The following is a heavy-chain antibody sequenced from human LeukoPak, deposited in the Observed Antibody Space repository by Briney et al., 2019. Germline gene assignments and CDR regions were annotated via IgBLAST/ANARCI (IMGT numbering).Heavy chain of an antibody. J-gene: IGHJ4*02. D-gene: IGHD3-22*01. CDR1: GFTFSSNY. CDR2: IYSGGST. Sequence: GRSLRLSCAASGFTFSSNYMSWVRQAPGKGLEWVSVIYSGGSTYYADSVKGRFTISRDNSKNTLYLQMNSPRAEDTAVYYCVRDDDRPDNGLDYWGQGTLVTVSS. CDR3: VRDDDRPDNGLDY. V-gene: IGHV3-66*01.